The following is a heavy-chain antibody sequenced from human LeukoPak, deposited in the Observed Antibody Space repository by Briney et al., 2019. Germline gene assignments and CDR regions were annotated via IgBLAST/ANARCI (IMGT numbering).Heavy chain of an antibody. CDR3: AKSRLSGWYGDNWFDP. J-gene: IGHJ5*02. CDR1: GFTFEDYA. D-gene: IGHD6-19*01. Sequence: PGGSLRLSCPASGFTFEDYAMHWVRQVPGKGLEWVSFISGDGGNTYYRDSVKGRFTISRDNSKNSLYLQMNSLKTEDTALYSCAKSRLSGWYGDNWFDPWGQGTLVTVSS. CDR2: ISGDGGNT. V-gene: IGHV3-43*02.